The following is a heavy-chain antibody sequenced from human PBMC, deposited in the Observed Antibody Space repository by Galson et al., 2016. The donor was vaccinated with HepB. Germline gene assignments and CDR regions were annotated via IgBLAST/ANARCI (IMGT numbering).Heavy chain of an antibody. CDR2: IRSKFDGGTT. Sequence: SLRLSCAASGFSFSNTWMAWVRQAPGKGLEWVGRIRSKFDGGTTDYAAPVNGRFTISRDDSKDTLYLQMRSLKTEDTAVYYCTTYSTSWWGGDHFDNWGQGTLVIVST. CDR3: TTYSTSWWGGDHFDN. D-gene: IGHD6-6*01. J-gene: IGHJ4*02. V-gene: IGHV3-15*01. CDR1: GFSFSNTW.